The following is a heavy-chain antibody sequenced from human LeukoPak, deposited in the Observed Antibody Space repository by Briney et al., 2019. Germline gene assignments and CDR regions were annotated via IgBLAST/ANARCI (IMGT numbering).Heavy chain of an antibody. D-gene: IGHD1-1*01. CDR3: ASSPNWNPHRWLDY. Sequence: GGSLRLSCAASGFTFSSYSMNWVRQAPGKGLEWVSYISSSSSTIYYADSVKGRFTISRDNAKNSLYLQMNSLRAEDTAVYYCASSPNWNPHRWLDYWGQGTLVTVSS. V-gene: IGHV3-48*01. CDR2: ISSSSSTI. J-gene: IGHJ4*02. CDR1: GFTFSSYS.